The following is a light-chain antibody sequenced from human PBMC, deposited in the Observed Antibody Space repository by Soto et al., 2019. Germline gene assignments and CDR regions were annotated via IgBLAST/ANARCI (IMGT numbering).Light chain of an antibody. J-gene: IGKJ2*01. CDR3: LQGGSYPYT. Sequence: AIQMTQSPSSLSASVGDRVTITCRASQDIRSDLGWYQQRPGKAPKLLIYAASSLQSGVPSRFSGSGSGTDFTLTISSLQPEDFATYYCLQGGSYPYTFGQGTRLEIK. CDR1: QDIRSD. CDR2: AAS. V-gene: IGKV1-6*01.